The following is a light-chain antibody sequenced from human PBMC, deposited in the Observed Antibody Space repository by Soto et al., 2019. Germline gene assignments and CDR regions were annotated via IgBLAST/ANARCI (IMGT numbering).Light chain of an antibody. Sequence: SVLHQPSSVSGSPGQSITLSCPGTSSDVGGYNYVSWYQQHPGKAPKLMIYEVSNRPSGVSNRFSGSKSGNTASLTISGLQAEDEADYSCSSYTSTSTAPYVFGTGTKVTVL. CDR1: SSDVGGYNY. V-gene: IGLV2-14*01. J-gene: IGLJ1*01. CDR2: EVS. CDR3: SSYTSTSTAPYV.